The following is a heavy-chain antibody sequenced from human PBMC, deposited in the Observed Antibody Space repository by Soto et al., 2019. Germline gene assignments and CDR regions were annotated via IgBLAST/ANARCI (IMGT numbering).Heavy chain of an antibody. J-gene: IGHJ4*02. Sequence: SETLSLTCTVSGGSVSSGSYYWSWIRQPPGKGLEWIGYIYKSGSTNNNPSLKNQVTKSVDTSKNQITLKRRSVTAADTAVYYCARGRDYGDYVGHFDYWGQGTLVTVSS. CDR1: GGSVSSGSYY. CDR3: ARGRDYGDYVGHFDY. CDR2: IYKSGST. D-gene: IGHD4-17*01. V-gene: IGHV4-61*01.